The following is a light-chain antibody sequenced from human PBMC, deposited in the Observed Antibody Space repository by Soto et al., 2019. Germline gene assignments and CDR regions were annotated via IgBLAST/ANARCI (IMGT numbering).Light chain of an antibody. Sequence: EILITQSPAPPSVSPGERATLSCRASQSVSSNLAWYQQKPGQAPRLLIYGAPTRATGIPARFSGSGSGTEFTLTISSLQSEDFAVYYCQQYYNCPPITFGQGTRLEIK. V-gene: IGKV3-15*01. CDR1: QSVSSN. CDR2: GAP. J-gene: IGKJ5*01. CDR3: QQYYNCPPIT.